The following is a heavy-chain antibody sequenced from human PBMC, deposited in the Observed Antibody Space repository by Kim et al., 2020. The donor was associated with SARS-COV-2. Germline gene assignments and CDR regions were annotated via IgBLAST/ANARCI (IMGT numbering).Heavy chain of an antibody. Sequence: SETLSLTCTVSGGSLTPYYWSWIRQPPGKGLEWIGYIYYNGNTNYNPSPKSRVTISVDTSKNQDSLKLTSVTAAATAAYYCSREGKLAYYNWFDPWGQG. V-gene: IGHV4-59*01. D-gene: IGHD3-10*01. J-gene: IGHJ5*02. CDR3: SREGKLAYYNWFDP. CDR1: GGSLTPYY. CDR2: IYYNGNT.